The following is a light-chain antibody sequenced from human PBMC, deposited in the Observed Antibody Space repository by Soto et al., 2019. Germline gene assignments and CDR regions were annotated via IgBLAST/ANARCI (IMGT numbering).Light chain of an antibody. Sequence: EIVLQPCPATLSLSPVERATLSCRASQSVSSTYLGWYQQQPGQPPRLLMSGTSNRATGTPDRFSGSGSGTDFTLTISRLEPEDFAVYYCQQYGSPPITFGQGTRLEI. V-gene: IGKV3-20*01. CDR2: GTS. J-gene: IGKJ5*01. CDR1: QSVSSTY. CDR3: QQYGSPPIT.